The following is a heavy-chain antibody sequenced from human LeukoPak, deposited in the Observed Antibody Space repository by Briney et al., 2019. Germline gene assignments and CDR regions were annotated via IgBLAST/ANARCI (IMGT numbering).Heavy chain of an antibody. CDR2: ISAYNGNT. CDR3: ARNWMAGTVGEGDY. CDR1: GYTFTSYD. V-gene: IGHV1-18*01. D-gene: IGHD6-19*01. Sequence: ASVKVSCKASGYTFTSYDINWVRQAPGQGLEWMGWISAYNGNTNYAQKLQGRVTMTTDTSTSTAYMELRSLRSDDTAVYYCARNWMAGTVGEGDYWGQGTLVTVSS. J-gene: IGHJ4*02.